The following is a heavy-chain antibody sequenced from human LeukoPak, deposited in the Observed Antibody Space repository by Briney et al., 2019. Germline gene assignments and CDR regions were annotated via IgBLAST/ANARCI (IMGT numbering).Heavy chain of an antibody. CDR2: IKSNSNGGTA. V-gene: IGHV3-15*01. Sequence: PGGSLRLSCAASGFTFSIAWMSWVGQAPGKGLEWVGRIKSNSNGGTANYAAPVKGRFTMSRDDSAKMLYLDMSSLKTEDTGIYCRNNGWGKPHDQWGQGTLVTVSS. D-gene: IGHD3-16*01. CDR1: GFTFSIAW. J-gene: IGHJ4*02. CDR3: NNGWGKPHDQ.